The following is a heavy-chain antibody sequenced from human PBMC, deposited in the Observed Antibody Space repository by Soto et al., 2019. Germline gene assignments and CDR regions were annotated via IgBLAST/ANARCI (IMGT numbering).Heavy chain of an antibody. CDR2: INHSGST. Sequence: ASETLSLTCAVYGGSFSGYYWSWIRQPPGKGLEWIREINHSGSTNYNPSLKSRVTISVDTSKNQFSLKLRSVTAADTAVYYCARGRGGWELRVSYYYGMDVWGQGTTVTVSS. CDR3: ARGRGGWELRVSYYYGMDV. V-gene: IGHV4-34*01. D-gene: IGHD1-26*01. CDR1: GGSFSGYY. J-gene: IGHJ6*02.